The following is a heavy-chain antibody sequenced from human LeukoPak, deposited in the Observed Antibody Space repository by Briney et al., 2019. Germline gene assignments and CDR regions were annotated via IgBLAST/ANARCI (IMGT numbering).Heavy chain of an antibody. Sequence: PGGSLRLSCVASGFTFSRDWMHWVRQAPGKGLAWVSRINSDGSSTSYADSVEGRFTISRDNVKNTLYLQMNSLRVEDTAVYYCARDSPQCSGGYCYFVYWGQGTLVTVSS. CDR3: ARDSPQCSGGYCYFVY. CDR1: GFTFSRDW. CDR2: INSDGSST. V-gene: IGHV3-74*01. J-gene: IGHJ4*02. D-gene: IGHD2-15*01.